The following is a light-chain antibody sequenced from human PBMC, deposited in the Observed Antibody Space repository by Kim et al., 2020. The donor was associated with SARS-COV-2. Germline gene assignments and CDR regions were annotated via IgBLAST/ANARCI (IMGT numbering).Light chain of an antibody. CDR3: QQSYNTPWT. J-gene: IGKJ1*01. Sequence: DIQMTQSPSSLSASVGDRVTITCRASQSISSYLNWYQQKPGKAPNLLIYAASSLQSGVPSRFSGSGSGTDFTLTISSLQPEDFATYYCQQSYNTPWTCGQGTKVDIK. CDR1: QSISSY. CDR2: AAS. V-gene: IGKV1-39*01.